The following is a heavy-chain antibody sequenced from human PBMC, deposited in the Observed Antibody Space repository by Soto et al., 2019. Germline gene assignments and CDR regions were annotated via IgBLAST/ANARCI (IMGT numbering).Heavy chain of an antibody. D-gene: IGHD3-9*01. Sequence: GASVKVSCKASGYTFTSYGISWVRQAPGQGLEWMGWISAYNGNTNYAQKLQGRVTMTTDTSTSTAYMELRSLRSDDTAVYYCARVRDPTPYDISTGYSPKAFDYWGPATLVTVSS. CDR2: ISAYNGNT. V-gene: IGHV1-18*04. CDR3: ARVRDPTPYDISTGYSPKAFDY. CDR1: GYTFTSYG. J-gene: IGHJ4*02.